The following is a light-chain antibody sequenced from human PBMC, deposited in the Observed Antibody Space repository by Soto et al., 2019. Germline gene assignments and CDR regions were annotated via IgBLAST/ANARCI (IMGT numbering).Light chain of an antibody. CDR2: WAS. CDR1: QSVLYSSNNKNY. V-gene: IGKV4-1*01. CDR3: QKYYSSKWK. Sequence: DIVMTQSPDSLAVSLGERATINCKSSQSVLYSSNNKNYLAWYQQKPGQPPKLLIYWASTRESGVPDRFRGSGSGTDFTLTITSLQAEDVAVYYCQKYYSSKWKFGQGTKVDIK. J-gene: IGKJ1*01.